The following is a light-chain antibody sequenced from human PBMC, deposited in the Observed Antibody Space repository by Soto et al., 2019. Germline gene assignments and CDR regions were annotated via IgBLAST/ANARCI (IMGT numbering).Light chain of an antibody. Sequence: QSALTQPPSVSGSPGQSVTISCTGTSSDVGSYNRVSWYQQPPGTAPKVMIYEVSNRPSGVPDRFSGSKSGTSASLAISGLQSEDEADYYCAAWDDSLYVFGTGTKVTVL. J-gene: IGLJ1*01. V-gene: IGLV2-18*01. CDR1: SSDVGSYNR. CDR3: AAWDDSLYV. CDR2: EVS.